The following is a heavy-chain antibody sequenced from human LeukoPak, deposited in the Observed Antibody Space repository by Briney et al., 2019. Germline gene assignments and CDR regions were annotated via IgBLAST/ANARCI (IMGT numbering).Heavy chain of an antibody. CDR3: ARESSGSYYDY. V-gene: IGHV3-33*08. J-gene: IGHJ4*02. CDR2: IWYDGSNK. CDR1: GFTFSSYG. Sequence: GGSLRLSCSASGFTFSSYGMHWVRQAPGKGLEWVAVIWYDGSNKYCADSVKGRFTISRDNSKNTLYLQMNSLRAEDTAVYYCARESSGSYYDYWGQGTLATVSS. D-gene: IGHD1-26*01.